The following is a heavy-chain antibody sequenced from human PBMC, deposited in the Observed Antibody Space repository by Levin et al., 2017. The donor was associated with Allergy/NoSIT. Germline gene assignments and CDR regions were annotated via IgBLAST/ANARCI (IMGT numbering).Heavy chain of an antibody. CDR2: IDWDDDK. J-gene: IGHJ6*02. CDR1: GFSLSTSGMC. CDR3: ARIRGGPYYYGSRTYYGMDV. D-gene: IGHD3-10*01. Sequence: SGPTLVKPTQTLTLTCTFSGFSLSTSGMCVSWIRQPPGKALEWLALIDWDDDKYYSTSLKTRLTISKDTSKNQVVLTMTNMDPVDTATYYCARIRGGPYYYGSRTYYGMDVWGQGTTVTVSS. V-gene: IGHV2-70*01.